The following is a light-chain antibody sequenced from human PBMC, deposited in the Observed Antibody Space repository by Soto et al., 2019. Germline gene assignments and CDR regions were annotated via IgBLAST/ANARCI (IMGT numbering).Light chain of an antibody. J-gene: IGKJ1*01. CDR1: QSVISN. CDR3: QQYHNWPPWT. V-gene: IGKV3-15*01. CDR2: GAS. Sequence: EIVMTQSPATLSVSPGERATLSCRASQSVISNFAWYQQKPGQAPRLLIYGASTRATGIPARFSGSGSGLEFTLPISSLQSEDFAVYYCQQYHNWPPWTFGQGTKVEIK.